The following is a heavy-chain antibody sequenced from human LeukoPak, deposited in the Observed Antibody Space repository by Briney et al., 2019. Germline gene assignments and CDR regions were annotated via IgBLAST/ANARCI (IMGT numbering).Heavy chain of an antibody. J-gene: IGHJ4*02. CDR2: VTDSGGST. CDR1: GLTFRNFA. Sequence: GGSLRLSCAASGLTFRNFAMNWVRQAPGKGLEWVSTVTDSGGSTFYADSVKGRFTISRDNSKNTLHLQMNSLRAEDTAVYYCVKGAQTFANWGQGTLVTVSS. V-gene: IGHV3-23*01. CDR3: VKGAQTFAN.